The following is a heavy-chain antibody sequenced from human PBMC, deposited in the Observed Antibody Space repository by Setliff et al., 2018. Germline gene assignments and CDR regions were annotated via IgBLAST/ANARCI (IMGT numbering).Heavy chain of an antibody. CDR1: GYSFTSYW. V-gene: IGHV5-51*01. D-gene: IGHD2-21*01. Sequence: PGESLKISCKGSGYSFTSYWIGWVRQMPGKGLEWVGIIYPGDSDTRYSPSFQGQVTISADKSISTAYLQWSSLKASDTAMYYCARGPIRGGYYYYYMDVWGKGTTVTSP. CDR3: ARGPIRGGYYYYYMDV. CDR2: IYPGDSDT. J-gene: IGHJ6*03.